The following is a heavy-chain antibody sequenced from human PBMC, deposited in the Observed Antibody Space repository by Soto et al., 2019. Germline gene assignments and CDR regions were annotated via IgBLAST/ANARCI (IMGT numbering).Heavy chain of an antibody. J-gene: IGHJ4*02. Sequence: QVQLVQSGAEVKKPGASVKVSCKPSGYTFTSYGISWVRLAPGQGPEWMGWISTYNGNTNYAQKFQGRVTMATDTSTSTAYMELRSLRSDDTAVYYCARDLIAATGADYWGQGTQVTVSS. CDR1: GYTFTSYG. D-gene: IGHD6-13*01. CDR2: ISTYNGNT. CDR3: ARDLIAATGADY. V-gene: IGHV1-18*01.